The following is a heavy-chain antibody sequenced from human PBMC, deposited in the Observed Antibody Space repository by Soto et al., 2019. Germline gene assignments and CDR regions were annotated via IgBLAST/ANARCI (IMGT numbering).Heavy chain of an antibody. Sequence: EVQLVESGGGLVQPGGSLRLSCAASEFTFSSYWMNWVRQAPGKGVEWVANIKEDGSEKYYVDSVKGRFTISRDNAKNSLYLQMNSLRGEDTAVYYCARDLGAPGRGSAVGYYYHYGMDVWGQGTTVTVSS. CDR3: ARDLGAPGRGSAVGYYYHYGMDV. CDR1: EFTFSSYW. J-gene: IGHJ6*02. CDR2: IKEDGSEK. V-gene: IGHV3-7*05. D-gene: IGHD2-2*01.